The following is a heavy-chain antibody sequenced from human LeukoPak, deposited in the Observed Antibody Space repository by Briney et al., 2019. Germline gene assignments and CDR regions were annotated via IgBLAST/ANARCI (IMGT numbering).Heavy chain of an antibody. V-gene: IGHV3-30*18. CDR3: AKDLSRLYYYGMDV. Sequence: PGGSLRLSCAASGFTFSSYGMHWVRQAPGKGLEWVAVISYDGSNKYYADSVKGRFTISRDSSKNTLYLQMNSLRAEDTAVYYCAKDLSRLYYYGMDVWGQGTTVTVSS. CDR2: ISYDGSNK. J-gene: IGHJ6*02. CDR1: GFTFSSYG.